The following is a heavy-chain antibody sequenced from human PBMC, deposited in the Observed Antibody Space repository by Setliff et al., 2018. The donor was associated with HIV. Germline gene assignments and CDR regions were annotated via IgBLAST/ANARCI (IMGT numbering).Heavy chain of an antibody. CDR1: GGSISSYY. Sequence: SETLSLTCTVSGGSISSYYWSWIRQPPGKGLEWIGYIYTSGSTNYNPSLKSRVTISVDTSKNQFSLKLSSVTAADTAVYYCVRQKGYSSGWYIGSWFDPWGQGTLVTVSS. V-gene: IGHV4-4*09. D-gene: IGHD6-19*01. CDR2: IYTSGST. J-gene: IGHJ5*02. CDR3: VRQKGYSSGWYIGSWFDP.